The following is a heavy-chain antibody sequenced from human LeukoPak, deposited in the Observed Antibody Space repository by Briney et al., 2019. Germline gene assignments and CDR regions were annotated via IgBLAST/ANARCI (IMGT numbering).Heavy chain of an antibody. V-gene: IGHV4-59*01. CDR3: ARAGGIGMFDY. CDR2: IYYSGST. CDR1: GGSISSYY. D-gene: IGHD3-16*01. Sequence: SETLSLTCTVSGGSISSYYWSWIRQPPGKGLEWIGYIYYSGSTNYNPSLKSRVTISVDTSKNQFSLKLSSVTAADTAVYYCARAGGIGMFDYWGQGTLVTVSS. J-gene: IGHJ4*02.